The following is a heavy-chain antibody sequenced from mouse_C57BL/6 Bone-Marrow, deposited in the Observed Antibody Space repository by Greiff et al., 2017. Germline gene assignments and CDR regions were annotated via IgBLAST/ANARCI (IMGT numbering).Heavy chain of an antibody. V-gene: IGHV5-17*01. D-gene: IGHD2-2*01. Sequence: EVKVEESGGGLVKPGGSLKLSCAASGFTFSDYGMHWVRQAPEKGLEWVAYISSGSSTIYYADTVKGRFTISRDNAKNTLFLQMTSLRSEDTAMYYCARGGYPHYYAMDYWGQGTSVTVSS. CDR3: ARGGYPHYYAMDY. CDR1: GFTFSDYG. CDR2: ISSGSSTI. J-gene: IGHJ4*01.